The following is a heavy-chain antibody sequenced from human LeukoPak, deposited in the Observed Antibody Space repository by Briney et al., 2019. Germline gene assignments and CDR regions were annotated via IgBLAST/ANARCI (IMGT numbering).Heavy chain of an antibody. CDR1: GFTFSSYG. CDR2: IWYDGSNK. J-gene: IGHJ4*02. Sequence: PGGSLRLSCAASGFTFSSYGMHWVRQAPGKGLEWVAVIWYDGSNKYYADSVKGRFTISRDNSKNTLYLQMNSLRAEDTAVYYCARDYKELFRIRTLLFDYWGQGTLVTVSS. D-gene: IGHD1-7*01. CDR3: ARDYKELFRIRTLLFDY. V-gene: IGHV3-33*01.